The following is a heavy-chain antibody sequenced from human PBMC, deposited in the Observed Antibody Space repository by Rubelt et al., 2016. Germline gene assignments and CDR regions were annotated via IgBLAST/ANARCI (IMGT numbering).Heavy chain of an antibody. Sequence: QVQLVESGGGVVQPGRSLRLSCAASGFTFSSYAMHWVRQAPGKGLEWVAVISYDGSNKYYADSVKGRFTIAREHSKNTLYLQMNSLRAEDTAVYYCASDSYGYVLSYWGQGTLVTVSS. CDR1: GFTFSSYA. J-gene: IGHJ4*02. CDR2: ISYDGSNK. V-gene: IGHV3-30*04. D-gene: IGHD5-18*01. CDR3: ASDSYGYVLSY.